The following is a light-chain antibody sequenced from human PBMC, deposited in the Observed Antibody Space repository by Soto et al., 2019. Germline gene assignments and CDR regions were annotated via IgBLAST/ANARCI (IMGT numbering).Light chain of an antibody. CDR3: QQYTNWPET. Sequence: VVTLYPATLSVSPGETTTISCRAIQSVSSKLAWYQQKPGQAPRLLIYGASTRATGIPDRFSGSGSGTEFTLTISSLQSEDFAVYYCQQYTNWPETFGQVTKVDIK. CDR1: QSVSSK. J-gene: IGKJ1*01. V-gene: IGKV3-15*01. CDR2: GAS.